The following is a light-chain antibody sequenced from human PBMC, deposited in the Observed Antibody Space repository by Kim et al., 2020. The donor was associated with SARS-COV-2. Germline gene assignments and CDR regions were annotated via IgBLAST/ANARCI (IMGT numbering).Light chain of an antibody. J-gene: IGLJ2*01. CDR1: ISNIGSNY. Sequence: QSVLTQPPSASGTPGQRVTISCSGSISNIGSNYVYWYQHLPGTAPKLLIYRNNQRPSGVPDRFSGSKSGTSASLAISGLRYEDEADFYCAAWDDSLSGPVFGGGTQLTVL. CDR3: AAWDDSLSGPV. V-gene: IGLV1-47*01. CDR2: RNN.